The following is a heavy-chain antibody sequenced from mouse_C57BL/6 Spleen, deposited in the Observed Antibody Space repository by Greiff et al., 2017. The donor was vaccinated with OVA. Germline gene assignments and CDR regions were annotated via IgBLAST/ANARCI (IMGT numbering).Heavy chain of an antibody. CDR2: IHPNSGST. CDR1: GYTFTSYW. J-gene: IGHJ1*03. D-gene: IGHD4-1*01. Sequence: VQLQQPGAELVKPGASVKLSCKASGYTFTSYWMHWVKQRPGQGLEWIGMIHPNSGSTNYNEKFKSKATLTVDKSSSTAYMQLSSLTSEDSAVYYCARTLTGGYFVVWGTGTTVTVSS. CDR3: ARTLTGGYFVV. V-gene: IGHV1-64*01.